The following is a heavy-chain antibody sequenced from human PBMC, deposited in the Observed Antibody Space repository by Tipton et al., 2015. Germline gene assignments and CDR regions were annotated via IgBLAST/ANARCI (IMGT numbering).Heavy chain of an antibody. CDR1: GYSFTTYW. CDR3: ARLGLDTSWWVDY. Sequence: QLVQSGAEVKKPGESLKISCKGSGYSFTTYWIGWVRQMPGKGLEWMGIIYPGDSDTRYSPSFQGQVTISADKSISTAYLQWNSLKASDTAMYYCARLGLDTSWWVDYWGQGALVTVSS. V-gene: IGHV5-51*01. CDR2: IYPGDSDT. J-gene: IGHJ4*02. D-gene: IGHD2-8*02.